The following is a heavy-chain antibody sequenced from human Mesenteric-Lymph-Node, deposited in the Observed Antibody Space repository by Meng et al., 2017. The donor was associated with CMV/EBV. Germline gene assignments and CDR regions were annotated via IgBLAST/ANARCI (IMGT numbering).Heavy chain of an antibody. V-gene: IGHV3-30*02. CDR3: ARPVVPAAIHYFHY. J-gene: IGHJ4*02. Sequence: GGSLRLSCAASGFTLSSYGMHWVRQAPGKGLEWVAFMRYDGSNQYYADSVKGRFTMSRDNSKNTLYLQTDNLRVEDAAVYYCARPVVPAAIHYFHYWGQGTLVTVSS. CDR1: GFTLSSYG. CDR2: MRYDGSNQ. D-gene: IGHD2-2*01.